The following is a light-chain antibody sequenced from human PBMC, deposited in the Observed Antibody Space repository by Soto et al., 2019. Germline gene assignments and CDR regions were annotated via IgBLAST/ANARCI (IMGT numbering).Light chain of an antibody. CDR1: QSVSSNY. V-gene: IGKV3-20*01. CDR3: QQDDESPRT. CDR2: GAS. J-gene: IGKJ1*01. Sequence: EVMLTQSPGTLSLSPGERATLSCRASQSVSSNYLAWYQQKSGQAPRLLIYGASKRATGIPDRFSGSGSGKDFTLTIRRLEPESFAVYYRQQDDESPRTFRQGTKVEFK.